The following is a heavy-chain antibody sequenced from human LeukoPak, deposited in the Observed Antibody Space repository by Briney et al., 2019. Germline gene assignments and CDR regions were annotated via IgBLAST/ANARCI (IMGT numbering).Heavy chain of an antibody. CDR3: ARSYKWESYYYYYYYMDV. CDR1: GFTFSSYS. D-gene: IGHD1-26*01. Sequence: GGSLRLSCAASGFTFSSYSMNWVRQAPGKGLEWVSYISSSSSTIYYADSVKGRFTISRDNAKNSLYLQMNSLRAEDTAVYYCARSYKWESYYYYYYYMDVWGKGTTVTVSS. J-gene: IGHJ6*03. CDR2: ISSSSSTI. V-gene: IGHV3-48*01.